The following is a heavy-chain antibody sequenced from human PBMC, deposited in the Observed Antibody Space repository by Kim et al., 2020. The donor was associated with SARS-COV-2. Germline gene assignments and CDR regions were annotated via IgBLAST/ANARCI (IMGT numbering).Heavy chain of an antibody. V-gene: IGHV3-23*01. J-gene: IGHJ4*02. Sequence: SVKGRFTISRDNSKNTLYLQMNSLRAEDTAVYYCAKEKNDIVVVPAAIFYWGQGTLVTVSS. D-gene: IGHD2-2*01. CDR3: AKEKNDIVVVPAAIFY.